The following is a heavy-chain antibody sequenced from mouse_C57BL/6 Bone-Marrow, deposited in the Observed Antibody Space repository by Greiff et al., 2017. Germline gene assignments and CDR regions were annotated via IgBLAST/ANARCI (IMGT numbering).Heavy chain of an antibody. Sequence: EVKLVESGGGLVQPGGSLKLSCAASGFTFSDYYMYWVRQTPEKRLEWVAYISNAGGSTYYPDTVKGRFTISRDNAKNTLYLQMSRLKSEDTAMYYGARHGEHYVHWYFDVWGTGTTVTVSS. V-gene: IGHV5-12*01. CDR2: ISNAGGST. D-gene: IGHD1-2*01. CDR1: GFTFSDYY. CDR3: ARHGEHYVHWYFDV. J-gene: IGHJ1*03.